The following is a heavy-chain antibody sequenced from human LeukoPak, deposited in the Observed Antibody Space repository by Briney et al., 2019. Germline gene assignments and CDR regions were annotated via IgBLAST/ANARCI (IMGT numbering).Heavy chain of an antibody. CDR2: ITDSGRKT. D-gene: IGHD1-26*01. CDR3: ARRGSGRYDFDY. Sequence: GGSLRLSCAASGLTFSNYAMNWVRQASGRRLEWVSGITDSGRKTYYADSVKGRFSIFRDNSKNTVFLQMSSLRAEDTAVYYCARRGSGRYDFDYWGQGTLATVSS. V-gene: IGHV3-23*01. J-gene: IGHJ4*02. CDR1: GLTFSNYA.